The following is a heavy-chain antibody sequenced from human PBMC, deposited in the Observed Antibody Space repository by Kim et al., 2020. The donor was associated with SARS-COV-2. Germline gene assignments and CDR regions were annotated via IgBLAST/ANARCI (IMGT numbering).Heavy chain of an antibody. D-gene: IGHD3-16*02. CDR1: GGSISSYY. V-gene: IGHV4-59*08. Sequence: SETLSLTCTVSGGSISSYYWSWIRQPPGKGLEWIGYIYYSGITNYNPSLKSRVTISVDTSKNQFSLKLSSVTAADTAVYYCARHNYAYVWGSYRYGFDYWGQGTLVTVSS. CDR3: ARHNYAYVWGSYRYGFDY. J-gene: IGHJ4*02. CDR2: IYYSGIT.